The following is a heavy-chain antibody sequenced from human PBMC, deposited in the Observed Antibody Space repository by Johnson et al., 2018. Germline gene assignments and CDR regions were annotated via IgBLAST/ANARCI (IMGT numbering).Heavy chain of an antibody. CDR3: ARGRSYLAVDAFDS. CDR2: MNPNSGNT. CDR1: GYTFTSYD. V-gene: IGHV1-8*01. J-gene: IGHJ3*02. D-gene: IGHD1-26*01. Sequence: QVQLVQSGAEVKKPGASVKVSCKASGYTFTSYDINWVRQATGQGLEWMGWMNPNSGNTGYAQKFQGRVTMTRNTSISTAYMELSSLRSEDTAGDYRARGRSYLAVDAFDSWGQGTMVTVSS.